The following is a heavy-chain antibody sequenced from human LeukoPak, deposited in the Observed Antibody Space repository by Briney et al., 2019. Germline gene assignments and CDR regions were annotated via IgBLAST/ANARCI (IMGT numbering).Heavy chain of an antibody. D-gene: IGHD1-26*01. Sequence: GGSRRLSCAASGFTFSSYAMSWVRQAPGKGLEWVSSISGGGGSTYYADSVKGRFTISRDNSKNTLYLQMNRQRAEDTAVYYCASSQVGATGIFDYWGQGTLVTVSS. V-gene: IGHV3-23*01. CDR2: ISGGGGST. CDR3: ASSQVGATGIFDY. J-gene: IGHJ4*02. CDR1: GFTFSSYA.